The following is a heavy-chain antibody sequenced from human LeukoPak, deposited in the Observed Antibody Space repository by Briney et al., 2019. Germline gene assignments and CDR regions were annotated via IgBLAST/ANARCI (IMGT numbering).Heavy chain of an antibody. V-gene: IGHV3-23*01. D-gene: IGHD3-16*01. Sequence: GGSLRLSCAASGFTFSNYAMDWVRQAPGKGLEWVSAISGTSGRTYYADSVKGRFTISRDNSKNTLYLQMNSLRAEDTAVYYCARAGPTIGGGYWFDPWGQGTLVTVSS. CDR1: GFTFSNYA. CDR2: ISGTSGRT. J-gene: IGHJ5*02. CDR3: ARAGPTIGGGYWFDP.